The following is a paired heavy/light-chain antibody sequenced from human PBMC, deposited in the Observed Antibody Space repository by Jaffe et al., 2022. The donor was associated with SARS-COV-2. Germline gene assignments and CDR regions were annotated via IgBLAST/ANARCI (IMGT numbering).Heavy chain of an antibody. Sequence: EVQLEESGGNLVQPGGSLRLSCAAAGFTFRSYVMGWVRQAPGKGLEWVSSISGSGESTFYANSVKGRFTISRDNSKNTLFLQMNRLRAEDTAVFYCVKDSPLPNTGMERPFDYWGQGTLVTVSS. J-gene: IGHJ4*02. CDR3: VKDSPLPNTGMERPFDY. D-gene: IGHD1-1*01. CDR2: ISGSGEST. V-gene: IGHV3-23*04. CDR1: GFTFRSYV.
Light chain of an antibody. V-gene: IGLV1-44*01. CDR2: SSN. J-gene: IGLJ3*02. CDR3: AAWDDSLHGLNWV. Sequence: QSVLTQPPSASGTPGQRVTISCSGSNSNIGSNYVYWYQQLPGTAPKLLIYSSNQRPSGVPDRFSGSKSGTSASLAISGLQSEDEAHYYCAAWDDSLHGLNWVFGGGTKLTVL. CDR1: NSNIGSNY.